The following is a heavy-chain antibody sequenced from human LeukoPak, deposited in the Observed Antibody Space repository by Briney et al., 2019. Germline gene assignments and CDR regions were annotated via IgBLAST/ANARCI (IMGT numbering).Heavy chain of an antibody. CDR3: ARAARYSGSYYGFYYGY. D-gene: IGHD1-26*01. Sequence: ASVKVSCKASGYTFTSYDINWVRQATGQGLEWMGWMNPNSGNTGYAQKFQGRVTMTRNTSISTAYMELSSLRSDDTAVYYCARAARYSGSYYGFYYGYWGQGTLVTVSS. CDR1: GYTFTSYD. V-gene: IGHV1-8*01. J-gene: IGHJ4*02. CDR2: MNPNSGNT.